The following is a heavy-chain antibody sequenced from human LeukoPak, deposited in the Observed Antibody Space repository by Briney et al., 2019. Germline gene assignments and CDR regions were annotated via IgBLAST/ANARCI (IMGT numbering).Heavy chain of an antibody. CDR2: IAITGDT. D-gene: IGHD1-26*01. CDR1: GFTFSSYD. J-gene: IGHJ5*01. CDR3: TRGLPGGLDS. V-gene: IGHV3-13*04. Sequence: PGGSLSLSCAASGFTFSSYDMHWVRQAPGKGLEWVSSIAITGDTYYLGSVKGRFTISRENAKSSFYLQMNSLRAGDTAVYYCTRGLPGGLDSWGQGTLVTVSS.